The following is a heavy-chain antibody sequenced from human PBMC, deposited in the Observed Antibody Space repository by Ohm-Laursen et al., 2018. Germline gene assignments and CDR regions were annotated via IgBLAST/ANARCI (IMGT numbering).Heavy chain of an antibody. J-gene: IGHJ4*02. CDR1: GYTFTGYY. CDR2: ISPDSGGT. D-gene: IGHD1-26*01. V-gene: IGHV1-2*02. CDR3: ARGPGSYPFDFDY. Sequence: GSSVKVSCKASGYTFTGYYMHWVRQAPGQGLEWMGWISPDSGGTNYAQKFQGRVTITADESTSTAYMELSSLRSEDTAVYYCARGPGSYPFDFDYCGQGTLVTVSS.